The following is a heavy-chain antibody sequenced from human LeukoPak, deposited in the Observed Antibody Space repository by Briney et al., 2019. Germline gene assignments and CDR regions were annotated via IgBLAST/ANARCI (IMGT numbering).Heavy chain of an antibody. CDR3: AKDPRIAAAATPIYFDY. CDR2: ISWNYRSI. Sequence: GGSLRLSCAASGFTFDDYAMHWVRQAPGKGLEWVSGISWNYRSIGYPASVKAPFTISRPNPTNSLYLQMNSLSAEDTALYYCAKDPRIAAAATPIYFDYWGQGTLVTVSS. J-gene: IGHJ4*02. CDR1: GFTFDDYA. D-gene: IGHD6-13*01. V-gene: IGHV3-9*01.